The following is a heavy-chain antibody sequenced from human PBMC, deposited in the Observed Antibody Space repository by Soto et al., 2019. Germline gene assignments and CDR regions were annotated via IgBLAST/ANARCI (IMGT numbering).Heavy chain of an antibody. J-gene: IGHJ4*02. Sequence: QVQLVQSVAEVKKPGSSVKVSCKASEGTFSSYTISWLRQAPGQGLEWMGRIIPILGIANYAQKFQGRVTVTADKSTSTAYMELSSLRSDDTSVYYCAIEWDCGGDYYSYAYWGQGNLFTVSS. D-gene: IGHD2-21*02. V-gene: IGHV1-69*08. CDR1: EGTFSSYT. CDR2: IIPILGIA. CDR3: AIEWDCGGDYYSYAY.